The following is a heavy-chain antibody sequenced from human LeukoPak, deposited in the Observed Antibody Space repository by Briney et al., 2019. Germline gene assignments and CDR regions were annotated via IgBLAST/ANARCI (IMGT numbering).Heavy chain of an antibody. D-gene: IGHD6-19*01. Sequence: PGGSLRLSCAASGLTFSDYWMNWVGQAQGKGLVWVSFTNNDGTTKAYAGSVTGRFTIFRDNAKNTVDLQMNSLSAEDTAVYYCARGSGGFDYWGQGSLVTVSS. V-gene: IGHV3-74*01. CDR3: ARGSGGFDY. J-gene: IGHJ4*02. CDR2: TNNDGTTK. CDR1: GLTFSDYW.